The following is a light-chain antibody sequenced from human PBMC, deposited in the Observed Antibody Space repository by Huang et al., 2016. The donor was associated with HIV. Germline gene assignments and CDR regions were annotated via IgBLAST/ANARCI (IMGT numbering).Light chain of an antibody. CDR1: QSVASF. V-gene: IGKV1-39*01. J-gene: IGKJ1*01. CDR3: QQTFNPPWT. Sequence: DIQMTQSPSPLSASVGDRVIITCRASQSVASFLNWYQQKSGKAPKLLIYAASDLQGGVPARVSGSGSGTDVTLTITSLQPEDFATYYCQQTFNPPWTFGQGTKLEIK. CDR2: AAS.